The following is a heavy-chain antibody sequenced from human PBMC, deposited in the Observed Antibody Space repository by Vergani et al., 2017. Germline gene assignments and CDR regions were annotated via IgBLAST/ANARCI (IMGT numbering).Heavy chain of an antibody. V-gene: IGHV4-39*01. D-gene: IGHD2-15*01. CDR3: ASKRGACRAAYCHSYDF. CDR1: GDSVISTDYH. CDR2: MDYSGSN. J-gene: IGHJ4*02. Sequence: QVQLQESGPGLVKPSETLSLTCTVSGDSVISTDYHWGWIRQPPGKGLEWIGSMDYSGSNSYYPSLESRISISFETPKNQFSLRLTSVTAADTAVYYCASKRGACRAAYCHSYDFWGPGTLVGVSS.